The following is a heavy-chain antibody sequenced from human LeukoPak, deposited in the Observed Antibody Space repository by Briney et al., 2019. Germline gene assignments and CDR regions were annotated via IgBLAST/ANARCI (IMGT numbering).Heavy chain of an antibody. D-gene: IGHD5-18*01. CDR3: ARDWGYSYGTTLYYYYGMDV. CDR1: GGSISSSSYY. V-gene: IGHV4-39*07. Sequence: PSETLSLTCTVSGGSISSSSYYWGWIRQPPGKGLEWIGSIYYSGSTYYNPSLKSRVTISVDTSKNQFSLKLSSVTAADTAVYYCARDWGYSYGTTLYYYYGMDVWGQGTTVTVSS. CDR2: IYYSGST. J-gene: IGHJ6*02.